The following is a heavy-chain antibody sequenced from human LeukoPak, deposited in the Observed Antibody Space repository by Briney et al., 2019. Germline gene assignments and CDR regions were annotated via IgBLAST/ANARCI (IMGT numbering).Heavy chain of an antibody. CDR1: GFIFSHYA. D-gene: IGHD5-18*01. CDR3: ARDIQNVDTPMALDY. J-gene: IGHJ4*02. V-gene: IGHV3-30*04. Sequence: GRSLRLSCAASGFIFSHYAMHWVRPAPGKGLEWVAVISYDGSNKYYADSVKGRFTISRDNSKNTLYLQMNSLRAEDTAMYYCARDIQNVDTPMALDYWGQGTLVTVSS. CDR2: ISYDGSNK.